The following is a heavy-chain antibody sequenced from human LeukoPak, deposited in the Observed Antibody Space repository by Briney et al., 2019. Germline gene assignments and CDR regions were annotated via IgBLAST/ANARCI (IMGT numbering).Heavy chain of an antibody. CDR3: ARLSTSGYCSSTSCYEKFFDY. V-gene: IGHV3-7*03. Sequence: GGSLRLSCAASGFTFSSYSMSWVRQAPGKGLEWVANIKQDGSEKYYVDSVKGRFTISRDNAKNSLYLQMNSLRAEDTAVYYCARLSTSGYCSSTSCYEKFFDYWGQGTLVTVSP. CDR1: GFTFSSYS. CDR2: IKQDGSEK. D-gene: IGHD2-2*01. J-gene: IGHJ4*02.